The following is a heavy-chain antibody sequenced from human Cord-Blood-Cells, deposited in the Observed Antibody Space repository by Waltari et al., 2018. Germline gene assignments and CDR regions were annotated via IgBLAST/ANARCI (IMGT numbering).Heavy chain of an antibody. V-gene: IGHV4-34*01. CDR3: ARGIAVAGTGAYWFDP. Sequence: QVQLQQWGAGLLKPSETLSLTCAVYGGPFRGYSWIWIRQPPGKGLEWIGEINHSGSTNYNPSLKSRVTISVDTSKNQFSLKLSSVTAADTAVYYCARGIAVAGTGAYWFDPWGQGTLVTVSS. J-gene: IGHJ5*02. CDR1: GGPFRGYS. D-gene: IGHD6-19*01. CDR2: INHSGST.